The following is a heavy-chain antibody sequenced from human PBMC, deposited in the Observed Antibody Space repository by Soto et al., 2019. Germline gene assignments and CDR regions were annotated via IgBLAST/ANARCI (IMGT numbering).Heavy chain of an antibody. CDR1: GYTFNNYD. J-gene: IGHJ5*01. V-gene: IGHV1-8*02. Sequence: ASVKVSCKASGYTFNNYDIHWVRQAPGHGLVWMGWMNPNSGNTGYAQNFRGRVTMTQNTAIGTAYMELSSLRSDDTATYYCTRAYGAETFDFWGQGTRVTVSS. CDR3: TRAYGAETFDF. D-gene: IGHD3-10*01. CDR2: MNPNSGNT.